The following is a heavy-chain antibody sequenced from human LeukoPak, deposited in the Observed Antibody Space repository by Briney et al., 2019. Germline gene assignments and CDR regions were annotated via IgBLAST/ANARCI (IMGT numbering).Heavy chain of an antibody. D-gene: IGHD4-23*01. CDR1: GGTFSSYA. J-gene: IGHJ4*02. CDR3: ASGYYGGTSGSFDY. CDR2: IIPIFGTA. Sequence: ASVKVSCKASGGTFSSYAISWVRQAPGQGLEWMGGIIPIFGTANYAQKFQGRVTITADESTSTAYMELSSLRSEDTAVYYCASGYYGGTSGSFDYWGQGTLVTVSS. V-gene: IGHV1-69*13.